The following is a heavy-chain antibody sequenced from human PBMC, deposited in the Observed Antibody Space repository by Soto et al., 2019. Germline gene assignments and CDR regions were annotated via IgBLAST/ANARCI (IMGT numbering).Heavy chain of an antibody. CDR1: GFTYRSHS. Sequence: GGSLRLSFIVSGFTYRSHSVNWVRQAQGKGLEWVPYISSSSSTIYYADSVKGRFTISRDNAKDSLYLQMNSLRAEDTAVYYCARDPLLWCGSKTGMDVWGQGTTVTVSS. CDR3: ARDPLLWCGSKTGMDV. D-gene: IGHD3-10*01. V-gene: IGHV3-48*01. CDR2: ISSSSSTI. J-gene: IGHJ6*02.